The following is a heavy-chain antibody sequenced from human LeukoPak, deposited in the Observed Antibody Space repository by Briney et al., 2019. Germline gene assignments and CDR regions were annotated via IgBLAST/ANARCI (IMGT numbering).Heavy chain of an antibody. CDR1: GESFSGFY. J-gene: IGHJ6*03. V-gene: IGHV4-34*01. D-gene: IGHD2-15*01. CDR2: INHSGST. CDR3: ARGQGGRYSPFLYYMDV. Sequence: TSETLSLTCAVYGESFSGFYWSWIRQPPGKGLEWIGEINHSGSTNYNPSLKSRVTISVDTSKNQFSLKLNSVTAADTAVYYCARGQGGRYSPFLYYMDVWGKGTTVTVSS.